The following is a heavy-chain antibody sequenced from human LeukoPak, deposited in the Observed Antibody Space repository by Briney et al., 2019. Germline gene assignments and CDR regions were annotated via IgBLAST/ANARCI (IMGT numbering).Heavy chain of an antibody. J-gene: IGHJ4*02. V-gene: IGHV3-7*01. CDR2: IKQDGSEK. D-gene: IGHD5-18*01. Sequence: GGSLRLSCTASGFTFGDYAMSWVRQAPGKGLEWVANIKQDGSEKYYVDSVKGRFTISRDNAKNSLYLQMNSLRAEDTAVYYCAREAYSYGRYFDYWGQGTLVTVSS. CDR3: AREAYSYGRYFDY. CDR1: GFTFGDYA.